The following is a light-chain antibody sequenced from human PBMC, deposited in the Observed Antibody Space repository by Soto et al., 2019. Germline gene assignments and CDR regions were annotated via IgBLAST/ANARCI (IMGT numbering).Light chain of an antibody. Sequence: DIQMTQCPSTLSASVGDRVTITCRASQSITTYVNWYQQKLGKAPTLLIYAASSLQSGVPSRFSGSGSGTDFTLTISSLQPEDFATYFCQQCYSSPRTFGQGTKVEI. J-gene: IGKJ1*01. CDR1: QSITTY. V-gene: IGKV1-39*01. CDR3: QQCYSSPRT. CDR2: AAS.